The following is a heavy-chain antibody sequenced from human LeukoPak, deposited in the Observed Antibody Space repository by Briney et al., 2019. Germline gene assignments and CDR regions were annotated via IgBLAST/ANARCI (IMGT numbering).Heavy chain of an antibody. D-gene: IGHD2-8*01. CDR1: GGFTGSGNYY. V-gene: IGHV4-31*03. Sequence: SETLSLTCTVSGGFTGSGNYYWSWIRQHPGKGLEWIGYIHYSGSTYYNPSLQTRVTISMDTSKNQLSLKLQSVTAADTAVYYCARDKYCTSGVCYFDYWGQGTLVTVSS. J-gene: IGHJ4*02. CDR3: ARDKYCTSGVCYFDY. CDR2: IHYSGST.